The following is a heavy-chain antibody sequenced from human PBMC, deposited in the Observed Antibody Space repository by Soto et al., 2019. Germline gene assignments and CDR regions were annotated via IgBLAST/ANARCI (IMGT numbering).Heavy chain of an antibody. CDR1: GLTYSSSA. CDR3: ARGGVDVVATSAFDY. CDR2: INPILGTP. V-gene: IGHV1-69*13. Sequence: GASVKVSCKASGLTYSSSAISWVRQAPGQGPEGMGGINPILGTPDYAPKFQGRVTITADESTSTVYMDLGSLRSGDTAMYYCARGGVDVVATSAFDYWGQGTLVTVSS. D-gene: IGHD5-12*01. J-gene: IGHJ4*02.